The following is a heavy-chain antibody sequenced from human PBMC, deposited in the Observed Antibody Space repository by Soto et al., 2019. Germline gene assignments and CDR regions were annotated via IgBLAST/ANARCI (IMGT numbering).Heavy chain of an antibody. D-gene: IGHD2-15*01. Sequence: EVQLLESGGGLVQPGGSLRLSCAASGFTFTNYAMNWVRHSPGKGLEWGASVIGTGIDTYHAASVKGRFTISRDNSRNTMYLEINRLRAEDTAMYHCAKATRGQCIGAHCYAFDFWGQGILVTVS. J-gene: IGHJ4*02. CDR1: GFTFTNYA. CDR2: VIGTGIDT. CDR3: AKATRGQCIGAHCYAFDF. V-gene: IGHV3-23*01.